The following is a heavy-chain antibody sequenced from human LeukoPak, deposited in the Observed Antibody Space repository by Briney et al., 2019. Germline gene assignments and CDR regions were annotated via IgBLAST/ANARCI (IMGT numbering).Heavy chain of an antibody. D-gene: IGHD2-15*01. CDR3: ARRSCSGGSCYHWIDP. J-gene: IGHJ5*02. Sequence: RASVKVSCKASGGTFSSYAICWVRQAPGQGLEWMGGIIPIFGTANYAQKFQGRVTITTDESTSTAYMELSSLRSEDTAVYYCARRSCSGGSCYHWIDPWGQGTLVTVSS. V-gene: IGHV1-69*05. CDR1: GGTFSSYA. CDR2: IIPIFGTA.